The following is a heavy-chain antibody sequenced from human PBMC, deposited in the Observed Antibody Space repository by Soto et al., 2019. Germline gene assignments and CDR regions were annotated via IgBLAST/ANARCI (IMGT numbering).Heavy chain of an antibody. CDR2: IYSGGST. V-gene: IGHV3-66*01. J-gene: IGHJ4*02. CDR1: GFTVSSNH. Sequence: EVQLVESGGGLVQPGGSLRLSCAASGFTVSSNHMSWVRQAPGKGLEWVSVIYSGGSTYYADSVKGRFTISRDNSKNTLYLQMDSLRAEDTAVYYCARSGPYGNYHYWGQGTLVTVSS. D-gene: IGHD4-17*01. CDR3: ARSGPYGNYHY.